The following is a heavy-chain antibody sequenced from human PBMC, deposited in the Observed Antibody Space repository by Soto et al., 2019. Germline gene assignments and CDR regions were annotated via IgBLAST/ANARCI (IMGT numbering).Heavy chain of an antibody. V-gene: IGHV3-33*01. CDR3: ARTGYFGPWSYFDY. CDR1: GFTFSSYG. D-gene: IGHD3-9*01. J-gene: IGHJ4*02. CDR2: IWYDGSNK. Sequence: QVQLVESGGGVVQPGRSLRLSCAASGFTFSSYGMHWVRQAPGTGLEWVAVIWYDGSNKYYADSVKGRFTISRDNSKNTLYLQMNSLRAEDTAVYYCARTGYFGPWSYFDYWGQGTLVTVSS.